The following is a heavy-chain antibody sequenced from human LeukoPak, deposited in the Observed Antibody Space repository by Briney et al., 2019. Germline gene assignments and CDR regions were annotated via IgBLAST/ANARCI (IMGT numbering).Heavy chain of an antibody. CDR1: GFNFSDYY. CDR3: AGSGSPGDY. Sequence: GGSLRLSRVGSGFNFSDYYMSWLRQAPGKGLEWISYISPNDVNRYYVDAVKGRFTVSRDNAKNSLFLQMKSLRVEDTAVYYCAGSGSPGDYWGQGTLVTVSS. J-gene: IGHJ4*02. CDR2: ISPNDVNR. D-gene: IGHD3-10*01. V-gene: IGHV3-11*01.